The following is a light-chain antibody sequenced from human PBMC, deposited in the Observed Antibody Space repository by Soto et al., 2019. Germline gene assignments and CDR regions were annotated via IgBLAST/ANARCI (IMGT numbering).Light chain of an antibody. CDR3: QQAYSFPLT. J-gene: IGKJ4*01. CDR1: QGLGVW. CDR2: GAS. Sequence: DIQMTQSTSSVSASVGDRVTITCRASQGLGVWLGWYQQKPGKAPQLLIFGASGLQTGVPSRFSGSGSGTDFTLTISSLQPEDFATYYCQQAYSFPLTFGGGTKVDIK. V-gene: IGKV1-12*01.